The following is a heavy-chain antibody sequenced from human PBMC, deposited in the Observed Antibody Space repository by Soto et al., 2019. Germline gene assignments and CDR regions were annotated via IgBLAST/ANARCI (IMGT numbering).Heavy chain of an antibody. CDR2: IGTAGDT. CDR3: ARGVIYYGMDV. CDR1: GFTFSSYD. J-gene: IGHJ6*02. Sequence: EVQLVESGGGLVQPGGSLRLSCAASGFTFSSYDMHWVRQATGKGLEWVSAIGTAGDTYYPGSVMGRFTISRENAKNSLYLQMNSLRAGDTAVYYCARGVIYYGMDVWGQGTTVTVSS. D-gene: IGHD2-21*01. V-gene: IGHV3-13*01.